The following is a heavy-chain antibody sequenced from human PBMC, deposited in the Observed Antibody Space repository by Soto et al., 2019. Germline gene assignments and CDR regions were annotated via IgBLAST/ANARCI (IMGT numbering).Heavy chain of an antibody. CDR3: ARASGPFDY. V-gene: IGHV3-11*04. D-gene: IGHD5-12*01. Sequence: QRLSKRAAECNXIDYCMSWISKAPGKGLEWVSYISSSGSTIYYADSVKGRFTISRDNAKNSLYLQMNSLRADDTAVYYCARASGPFDYWGQGTQVTVSS. CDR1: ECNXIDYC. J-gene: IGHJ4*02. CDR2: ISSSGSTI.